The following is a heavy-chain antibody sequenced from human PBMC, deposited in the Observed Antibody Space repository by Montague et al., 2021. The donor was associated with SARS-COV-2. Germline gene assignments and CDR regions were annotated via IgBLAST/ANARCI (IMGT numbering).Heavy chain of an antibody. CDR1: GISFSSPS. J-gene: IGHJ4*02. CDR3: ARQTGMAALDY. D-gene: IGHD6-13*01. Sequence: SLRLSCAASGISFSSPSLNWVRQAPGKGLEWLSFITPRSDVIHYADSVRGRFTISRDNTKNSLYLQMDSLRDDDTAVYYCARQTGMAALDYWGQGTLVTVSS. V-gene: IGHV3-48*02. CDR2: ITPRSDVI.